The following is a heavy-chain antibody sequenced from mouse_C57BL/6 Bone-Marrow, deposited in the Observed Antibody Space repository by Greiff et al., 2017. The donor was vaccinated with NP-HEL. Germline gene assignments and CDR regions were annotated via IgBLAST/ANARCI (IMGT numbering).Heavy chain of an antibody. D-gene: IGHD1-1*01. CDR1: GFTFSSYA. Sequence: DVKLVESGGGLVKPGGSLKLSCAASGFTFSSYAMSWVRQTPEKRLEWVATISDGGSYTYYPDNVKGRFTISRDNAKNNLYLQMSHLKSEDTAMYYCARADYYGSSYPYWYFDVWGTGTTVTVSS. CDR3: ARADYYGSSYPYWYFDV. CDR2: ISDGGSYT. J-gene: IGHJ1*03. V-gene: IGHV5-4*03.